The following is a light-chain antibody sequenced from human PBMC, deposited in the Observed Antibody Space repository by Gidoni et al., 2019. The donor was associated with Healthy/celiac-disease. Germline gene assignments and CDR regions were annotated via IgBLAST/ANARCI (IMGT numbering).Light chain of an antibody. CDR3: SSLTV. J-gene: IGLJ2*01. Sequence: QSALTQPASVSGSPGQSITISCTGTSSDVGGYNYVSWYHQHPGKAPKLMIYEVSNRPSGVSNRFSGSKSGNTASLTISGLQAEDEADYYCSSLTVFGGGTKLTVL. V-gene: IGLV2-14*01. CDR1: SSDVGGYNY. CDR2: EVS.